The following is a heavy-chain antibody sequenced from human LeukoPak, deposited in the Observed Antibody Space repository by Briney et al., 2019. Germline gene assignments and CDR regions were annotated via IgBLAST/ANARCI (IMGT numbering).Heavy chain of an antibody. Sequence: SETLSLTCTVSGGSISDYYWSWIRQPAGKGLEWIGRIFTSGSTDHNPSLKSRVTMSVDKSKNQFSLKLSSVAAADTAVYYCARVTVVAANYFDTWGQGILVTVSS. CDR1: GGSISDYY. J-gene: IGHJ4*02. CDR2: IFTSGST. CDR3: ARVTVVAANYFDT. D-gene: IGHD2-15*01. V-gene: IGHV4-4*07.